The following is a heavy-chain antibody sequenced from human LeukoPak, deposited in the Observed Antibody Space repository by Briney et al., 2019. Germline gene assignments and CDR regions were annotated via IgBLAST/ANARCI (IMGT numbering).Heavy chain of an antibody. V-gene: IGHV3-23*01. Sequence: GGSLRLSCAASGFTFSSYAMSWVRQAPGKGLEWVSSISGTTGSTYYAGPVKGRFTISRDNSKNTLYLQMNSLRADGTAVYYCAKIIAAAGLDYWGQGTLLTVSS. D-gene: IGHD6-13*01. CDR3: AKIIAAAGLDY. CDR1: GFTFSSYA. J-gene: IGHJ4*02. CDR2: ISGTTGST.